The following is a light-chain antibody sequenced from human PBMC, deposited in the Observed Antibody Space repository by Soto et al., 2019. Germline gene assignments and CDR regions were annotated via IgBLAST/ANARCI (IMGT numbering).Light chain of an antibody. Sequence: QLVLTLPPSVSGAPGQRVTISCTGSSSNIGAGYDVHWYQQLPGTAPKLLIYSNNNRPSGVPDRFSGSKSGTSASLAITGLQAEDEADYYCQSFDSSLSGWVFGGGTKVTVL. V-gene: IGLV1-40*01. CDR2: SNN. J-gene: IGLJ3*02. CDR3: QSFDSSLSGWV. CDR1: SSNIGAGYD.